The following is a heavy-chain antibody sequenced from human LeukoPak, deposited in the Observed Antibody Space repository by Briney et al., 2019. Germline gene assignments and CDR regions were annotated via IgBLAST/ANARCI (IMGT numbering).Heavy chain of an antibody. Sequence: AGGSLRLSCTASGFTFNTYWMTRVRQAPGKGPEWVANIKHDERERHYMDSVKGRFTISRDNAKNSLYLQMNSLRVEDTAFYYCARSARDSQYSYLDYWGQGLLVTVSS. V-gene: IGHV3-7*01. CDR1: GFTFNTYW. CDR3: ARSARDSQYSYLDY. CDR2: IKHDERER. D-gene: IGHD5-18*01. J-gene: IGHJ4*02.